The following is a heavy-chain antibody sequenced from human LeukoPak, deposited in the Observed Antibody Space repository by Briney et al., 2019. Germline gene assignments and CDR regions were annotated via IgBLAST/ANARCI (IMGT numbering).Heavy chain of an antibody. CDR3: VRGSRGNYDT. V-gene: IGHV3-23*01. D-gene: IGHD3-22*01. Sequence: GGSLRLSCAASGFTFTSYAMGWVRQAPGKGLQWVSSITSSGDNTYYADSVKGRFTISRDNTKNTLHLQVNSLRAEDTAVYYCVRGSRGNYDTWGQGTLVTVSS. J-gene: IGHJ5*02. CDR1: GFTFTSYA. CDR2: ITSSGDNT.